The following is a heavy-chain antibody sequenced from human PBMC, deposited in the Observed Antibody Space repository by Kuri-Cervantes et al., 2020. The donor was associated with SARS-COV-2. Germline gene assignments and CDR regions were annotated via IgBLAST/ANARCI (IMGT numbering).Heavy chain of an antibody. CDR2: INAGNGNT. V-gene: IGHV1-3*01. J-gene: IGHJ6*03. Sequence: GGSLRLSCKASGYTFTSHWIGWVREVPGKGLEWMGWINAGNGNTKYSQKFQGRVTITRDTSASTAYMELSSLRPEDTAVYYCARDGNNWNYYYYYMDVWGKGTTVTVSS. CDR1: GYTFTSHW. CDR3: ARDGNNWNYYYYYMDV. D-gene: IGHD1-20*01.